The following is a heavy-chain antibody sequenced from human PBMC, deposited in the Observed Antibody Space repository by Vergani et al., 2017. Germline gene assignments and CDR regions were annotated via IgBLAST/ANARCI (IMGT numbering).Heavy chain of an antibody. J-gene: IGHJ4*02. CDR1: GYTFTSYG. CDR3: ASDAPFHYYGSGRARGGFDY. V-gene: IGHV1-18*01. Sequence: QVQLVQSGAEVKKPGASVKVSCKASGYTFTSYGISWVRQAPGQGLEWMGWISAYDGNTNYAQKLQGRVTMTTDTSTSTAYMELRSLRSDDTAVYYCASDAPFHYYGSGRARGGFDYWGQGTLVTVSS. D-gene: IGHD3-10*01. CDR2: ISAYDGNT.